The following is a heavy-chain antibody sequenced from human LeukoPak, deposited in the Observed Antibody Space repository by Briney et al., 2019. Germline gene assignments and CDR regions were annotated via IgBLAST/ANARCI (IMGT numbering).Heavy chain of an antibody. CDR2: IYYSGST. J-gene: IGHJ6*02. V-gene: IGHV4-59*08. CDR1: GGSISSYY. CDR3: ARHLTGYCSGGSCYSGYYYYGMDV. D-gene: IGHD2-15*01. Sequence: PSETLSLTCTVSGGSISSYYWSWIRQPPGKGLEWIGYIYYSGSTNYNPSLKSRVTISVDTSKNQFSLKLSSVTAADTAVYYCARHLTGYCSGGSCYSGYYYYGMDVWGQGTTVTVSS.